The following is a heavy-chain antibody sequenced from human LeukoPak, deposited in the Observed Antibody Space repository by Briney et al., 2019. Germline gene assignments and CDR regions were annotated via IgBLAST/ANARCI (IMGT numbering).Heavy chain of an antibody. J-gene: IGHJ3*02. CDR2: IYYSGGP. D-gene: IGHD1-26*01. CDR1: GGSLSSYY. V-gene: IGHV4-59*08. CDR3: ARHPGSPTGDDAFDI. Sequence: PPETLSPTCTVSGGSLSSYYWSWIRQPPGKRLEWIGYIYYSGGPHYNPSPKSRVTLSVDTAQNQFSPKLSSVTAADTAVYYCARHPGSPTGDDAFDIWGQGTMVTVSS.